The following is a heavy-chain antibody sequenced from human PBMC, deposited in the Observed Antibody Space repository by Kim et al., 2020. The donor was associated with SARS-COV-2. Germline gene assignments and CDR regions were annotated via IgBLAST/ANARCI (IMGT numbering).Heavy chain of an antibody. Sequence: ASVKVSCKASAYTFTSYAMNWVRQAPGQGLEWTGWINTNTGNPTYAQGFTGLFVISLDTSVSTAHLQSNSLKAEDTAVYYCASDSGAYSYYFDYWGQGTLVTVSS. D-gene: IGHD3-16*01. V-gene: IGHV7-4-1*02. CDR1: AYTFTSYA. CDR3: ASDSGAYSYYFDY. CDR2: INTNTGNP. J-gene: IGHJ4*02.